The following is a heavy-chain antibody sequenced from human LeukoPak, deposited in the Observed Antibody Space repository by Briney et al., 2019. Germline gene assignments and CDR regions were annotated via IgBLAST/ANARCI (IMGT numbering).Heavy chain of an antibody. Sequence: GGSLTLSCAASGFTFSNKGMTWVRQAPGKGMEWVTGISDGGDTTYDAGSVKGPLTVSRDNSKNILYLQMKSIRAEDTAIYYCAKTQGFIDQWGQGSLVTVP. CDR3: AKTQGFIDQ. D-gene: IGHD3-10*01. CDR1: GFTFSNKG. CDR2: ISDGGDTT. J-gene: IGHJ4*02. V-gene: IGHV3-23*01.